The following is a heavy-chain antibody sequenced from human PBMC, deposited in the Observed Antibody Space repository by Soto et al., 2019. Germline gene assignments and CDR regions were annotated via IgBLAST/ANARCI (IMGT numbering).Heavy chain of an antibody. J-gene: IGHJ4*02. D-gene: IGHD2-21*02. CDR2: MSHDGTNK. V-gene: IGHV3-30*18. CDR1: GFTFRVYG. CDR3: AKKPPGDWVAMFDH. Sequence: QVQLVESGGGVVQPGRSLRLSCAASGFTFRVYGMHWVRQAPGKGLEWVAVMSHDGTNKFYADSVKGRFTISRDNSKNTLYLQMNSLRSEDTAMYYCAKKPPGDWVAMFDHWGQGTLVTVSS.